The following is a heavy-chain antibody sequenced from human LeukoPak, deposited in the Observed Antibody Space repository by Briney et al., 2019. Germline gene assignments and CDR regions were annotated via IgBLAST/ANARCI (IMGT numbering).Heavy chain of an antibody. CDR3: AKGSSDSRPYYFDY. CDR2: ITGTGGDT. V-gene: IGHV3-23*01. J-gene: IGHJ4*02. Sequence: GGSLRLSCAASGFTVSGNYMSWVRQAPGKGLEWVSAITGTGGDTYYADSVKGRFTISRDNSKNTLYLQMNSLRVEDTAVYYCAKGSSDSRPYYFDYWGQGTLVTVSS. D-gene: IGHD3-22*01. CDR1: GFTVSGNY.